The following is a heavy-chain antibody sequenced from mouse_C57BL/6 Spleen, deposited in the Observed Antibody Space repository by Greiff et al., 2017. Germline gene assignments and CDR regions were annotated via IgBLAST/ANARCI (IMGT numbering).Heavy chain of an antibody. CDR2: INPYNGDT. V-gene: IGHV1-20*01. CDR1: GYSFTGYF. D-gene: IGHD2-4*01. J-gene: IGHJ4*01. CDR3: ARYYDGYAMDY. Sequence: EVQLQESGPELVKPGDSVKISCKASGYSFTGYFMNWVMQSHGKSLEWIGRINPYNGDTFYNQKFKGKATLTVDKSSSTAHMELRSLTSEDSAVYYCARYYDGYAMDYWGQGTSVTVSS.